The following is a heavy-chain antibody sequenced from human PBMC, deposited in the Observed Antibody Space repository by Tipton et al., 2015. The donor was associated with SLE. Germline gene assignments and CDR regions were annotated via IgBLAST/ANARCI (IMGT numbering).Heavy chain of an antibody. Sequence: SLRLSCAASGFTFSSYGMSWVRQAPGKGLEWVSAISGSGGSTYYADSVKGRFTISRDNSKNTLYLQMNSLRAEDTAVYYCAKVGDSMIATYRHYWGQGTLVTVSS. J-gene: IGHJ4*02. CDR1: GFTFSSYG. D-gene: IGHD3-22*01. V-gene: IGHV3-23*01. CDR2: ISGSGGST. CDR3: AKVGDSMIATYRHY.